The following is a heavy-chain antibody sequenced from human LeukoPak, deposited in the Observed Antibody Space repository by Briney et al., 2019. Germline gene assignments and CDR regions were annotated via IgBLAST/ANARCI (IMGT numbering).Heavy chain of an antibody. CDR2: INPNSGGT. V-gene: IGHV1-2*02. J-gene: IGHJ3*02. D-gene: IGHD3-22*01. CDR1: GGTFSSYA. Sequence: ASVKVSCKASGGTFSSYAISWVRQAPGQGLEWMGWINPNSGGTNYAQKFQGRVTMTRDTSISTAYMELSRLRSDDTAVYYCARTLVVINDAFDIWGQGTMVTVSS. CDR3: ARTLVVINDAFDI.